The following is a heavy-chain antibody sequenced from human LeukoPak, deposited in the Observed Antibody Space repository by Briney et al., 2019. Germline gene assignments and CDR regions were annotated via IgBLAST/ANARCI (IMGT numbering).Heavy chain of an antibody. J-gene: IGHJ4*02. CDR1: GAPFSGYY. CDR3: AREARDYEGSGYHYGN. CDR2: IYTNGRP. D-gene: IGHD3-16*02. Sequence: SETLSLTCTVSGAPFSGYYWGWIRQAAGTALDWIGRIYTNGRPDYNPSLRSRVTMSMDTSKNQFSLRLSSVTAADTALYYCAREARDYEGSGYHYGNWGQGTLVTVSS. V-gene: IGHV4-4*07.